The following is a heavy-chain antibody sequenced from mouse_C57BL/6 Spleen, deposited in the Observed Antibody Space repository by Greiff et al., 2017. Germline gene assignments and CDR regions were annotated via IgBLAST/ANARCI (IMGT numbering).Heavy chain of an antibody. J-gene: IGHJ4*01. CDR2: ISSGGSYT. V-gene: IGHV5-6*01. CDR1: GFTFSSYG. CDR3: ARHDGYYAMDY. Sequence: EVKLMESGGDLVKPGGSLKLSCAASGFTFSSYGMSWVRQTPDKRLEWVATISSGGSYTYYPDSVKGRITISSDNSKNTLYLQMSSLKSEDTAMYYCARHDGYYAMDYWGQGTSVTVSS. D-gene: IGHD2-3*01.